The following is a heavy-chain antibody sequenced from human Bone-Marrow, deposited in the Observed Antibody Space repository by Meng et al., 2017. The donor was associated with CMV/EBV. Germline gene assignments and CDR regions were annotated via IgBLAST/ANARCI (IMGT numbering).Heavy chain of an antibody. D-gene: IGHD1-26*01. V-gene: IGHV1-2*02. J-gene: IGHJ4*02. CDR3: ARDYRY. CDR1: GYTFTGYY. Sequence: ASVKVSCKASGYTFTGYYIHWVRQAPGQGLEWMGWINPNSGVTNYAQKFQGRVTMTRDTSTSTAYMELRSLRSDDTAVYYCARDYRYWGQGTLVTVSS. CDR2: INPNSGVT.